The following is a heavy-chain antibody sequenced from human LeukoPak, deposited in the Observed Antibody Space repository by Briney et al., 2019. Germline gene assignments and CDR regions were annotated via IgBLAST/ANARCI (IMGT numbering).Heavy chain of an antibody. J-gene: IGHJ6*03. D-gene: IGHD2-2*02. CDR2: ISAYNGNT. CDR1: GYTFTSYG. V-gene: IGHV1-18*01. Sequence: ASVKVSCKASGYTFTSYGISWVRQASGQGLEWMGWISAYNGNTNYAQKLQGRVTMTTDTSTSTAYMELRSLRSDDTAVYYCARGRETQLLYTYYYYYMDVWGKGTTVTVSS. CDR3: ARGRETQLLYTYYYYYMDV.